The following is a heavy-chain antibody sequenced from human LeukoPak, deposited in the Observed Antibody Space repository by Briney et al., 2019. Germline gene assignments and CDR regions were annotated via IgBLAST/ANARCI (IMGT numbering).Heavy chain of an antibody. CDR2: MYFSGRT. Sequence: SETLSLTCTVSGGSMTNYYWSWIRQPAGKGLEWIGRMYFSGRTHYNPSLKSRVTMSVDTSKNQFSLKVSSVTAADTAVYYCARVGSDGSYFDYWGQGTLVTASS. J-gene: IGHJ4*02. CDR3: ARVGSDGSYFDY. V-gene: IGHV4-4*07. D-gene: IGHD1-26*01. CDR1: GGSMTNYY.